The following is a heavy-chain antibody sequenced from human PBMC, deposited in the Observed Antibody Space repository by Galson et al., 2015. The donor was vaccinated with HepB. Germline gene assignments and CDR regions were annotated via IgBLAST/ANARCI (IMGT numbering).Heavy chain of an antibody. CDR2: IYSGGST. CDR1: GFTVSSNY. D-gene: IGHD3-22*01. CDR3: ARDLFTYDSSGYYYWGGIDI. V-gene: IGHV3-53*01. J-gene: IGHJ3*02. Sequence: SLRLSCAASGFTVSSNYMSWVRQAPGKGLEWVSVIYSGGSTYYADSVKGRFTISRDNSKNTLYLQMNSLRAEDTAVYYCARDLFTYDSSGYYYWGGIDIWGQGTMVTVSS.